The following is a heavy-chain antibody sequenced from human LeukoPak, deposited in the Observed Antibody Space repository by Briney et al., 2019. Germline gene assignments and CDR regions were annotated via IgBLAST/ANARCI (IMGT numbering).Heavy chain of an antibody. V-gene: IGHV3-33*01. CDR1: GFTFSSYG. CDR2: IWYDGSNK. CDR3: ARDRGRWLAPRFDY. J-gene: IGHJ4*02. D-gene: IGHD6-19*01. Sequence: GGSLRLSCAASGFTFSSYGMHWVRQAPGKGLEWVAVIWYDGSNKYYADFVKGRFTISRDNSKNTLYLQMNSLRAEDTAVYYCARDRGRWLAPRFDYWGQGTLVTVSS.